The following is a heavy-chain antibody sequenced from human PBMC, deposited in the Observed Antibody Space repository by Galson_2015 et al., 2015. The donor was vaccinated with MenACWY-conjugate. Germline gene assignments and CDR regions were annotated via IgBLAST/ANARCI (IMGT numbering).Heavy chain of an antibody. CDR3: ASDYTFSAVTIGLLFDY. V-gene: IGHV3-30*03. CDR1: GFTFSTFA. J-gene: IGHJ4*02. CDR2: ISYDGSND. Sequence: LRLSREASGFTFSTFAMHWVRHAPGKGLEWVAVISYDGSNDYYTDSVKGRFTISRDNSQNTLYLQMNSRRPEDTAVYYCASDYTFSAVTIGLLFDYWGQGTLVTVSS. D-gene: IGHD4-17*01.